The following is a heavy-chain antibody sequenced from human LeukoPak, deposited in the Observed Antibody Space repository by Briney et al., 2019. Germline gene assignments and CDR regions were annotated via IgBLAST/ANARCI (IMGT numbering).Heavy chain of an antibody. J-gene: IGHJ6*02. CDR2: ISSSSSYI. CDR1: GFTFSSYS. V-gene: IGHV3-21*01. Sequence: GGSLGLSCAASGFTFSSYSMNWVRQAPGKGLEWVSSISSSSSYIYYADSVKGRFTISRDNAKNSLYLQMNSLRAEDTAVYYSARDPGAYGDYVFRYFYYYGMDVWGQGTTVTVSS. CDR3: ARDPGAYGDYVFRYFYYYGMDV. D-gene: IGHD4-17*01.